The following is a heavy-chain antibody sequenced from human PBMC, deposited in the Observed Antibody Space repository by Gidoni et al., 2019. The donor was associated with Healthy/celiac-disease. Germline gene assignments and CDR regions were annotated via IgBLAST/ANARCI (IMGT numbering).Heavy chain of an antibody. V-gene: IGHV4-34*01. J-gene: IGHJ4*02. Sequence: QVQLQQWGAGLLKPSETLSLTCAAYGGSFSGYYWSWIRQPPGKGLEWIGEINHSGSTNYNPSLKSRVTISVDTSKNQFSLKLSSVTAADTAVYYCARVGSSSSAYWGQGTLVTVSS. CDR2: INHSGST. CDR3: ARVGSSSSAY. CDR1: GGSFSGYY. D-gene: IGHD6-6*01.